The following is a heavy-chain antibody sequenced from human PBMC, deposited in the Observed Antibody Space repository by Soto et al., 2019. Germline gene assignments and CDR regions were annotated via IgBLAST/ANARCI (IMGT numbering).Heavy chain of an antibody. V-gene: IGHV5-51*01. Sequence: RKISCKGSGYSFTSYWIVWVRQMPGKGLEWMGTIYPGDSDTRYSPSFQGQVTISADKSISTAYLQWNSLKASDTAMYFCARNKGYCRSNACYGMDVWGQGATVTVSS. CDR3: ARNKGYCRSNACYGMDV. CDR2: IYPGDSDT. J-gene: IGHJ6*02. D-gene: IGHD2-2*01. CDR1: GYSFTSYW.